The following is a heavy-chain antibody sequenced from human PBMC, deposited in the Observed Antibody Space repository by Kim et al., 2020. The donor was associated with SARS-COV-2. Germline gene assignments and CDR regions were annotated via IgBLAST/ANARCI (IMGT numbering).Heavy chain of an antibody. D-gene: IGHD1-26*01. Sequence: GGSLRLSCAGSGFTFSDYYMTWIRQAPGKGLEWVSYIASRIVVHYADSVKGRFTMSRDHAKNSLYLQMNSLRADDPAVYYCARDYDSGGYIFDCWGQGTLVTVSS. CDR1: GFTFSDYY. V-gene: IGHV3-11*01. CDR2: IASRIVV. CDR3: ARDYDSGGYIFDC. J-gene: IGHJ4*02.